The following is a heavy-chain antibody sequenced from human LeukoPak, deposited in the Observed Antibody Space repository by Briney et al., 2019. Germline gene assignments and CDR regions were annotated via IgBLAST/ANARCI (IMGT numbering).Heavy chain of an antibody. V-gene: IGHV1-46*01. CDR2: INPSGGST. CDR3: ARIGRMITFAGPMDY. CDR1: GYTFTSYY. Sequence: GASVKVSCKASGYTFTSYYMHWVRQAPGQGLEWMGIINPSGGSTSYAQKFQGRVTITSHTSTRTVYMELSSLRSDDTAVYYRARIGRMITFAGPMDYWGQGTLVTVSS. J-gene: IGHJ4*02. D-gene: IGHD3-16*01.